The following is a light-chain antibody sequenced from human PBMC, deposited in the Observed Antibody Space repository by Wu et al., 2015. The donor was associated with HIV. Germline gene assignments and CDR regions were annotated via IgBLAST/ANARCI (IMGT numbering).Light chain of an antibody. Sequence: EIVLTQSPGTLSVSPGERATLSCRASQRVSSNYLAWYQQKFGQAPRLLIYGASSRATGIPDRFSGSGSGTAFTLTISRLEPEDFAVYFCQQYGSSPQVTFGGGTKVEIK. V-gene: IGKV3-20*01. CDR1: QRVSSNY. CDR3: QQYGSSPQVT. CDR2: GAS. J-gene: IGKJ4*01.